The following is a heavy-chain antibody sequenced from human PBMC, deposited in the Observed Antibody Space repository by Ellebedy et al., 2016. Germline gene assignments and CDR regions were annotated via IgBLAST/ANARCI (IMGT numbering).Heavy chain of an antibody. J-gene: IGHJ6*02. CDR2: SNHYGST. CDR1: GGPFSASY. Sequence: SETLSLXXDVSGGPFSASYWSWIRQSPGRGLEWIGESNHYGSTNYSPSLKSRVAISVDTSKNQFSLRLSSVTAADTAVYFCAREAPTRDRGMDVWGQGTTVTVSS. V-gene: IGHV4-34*01. CDR3: AREAPTRDRGMDV.